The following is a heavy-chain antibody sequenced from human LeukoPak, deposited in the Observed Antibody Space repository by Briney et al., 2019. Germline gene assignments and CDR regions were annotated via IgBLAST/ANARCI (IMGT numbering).Heavy chain of an antibody. Sequence: ASVKVSCKASGYTFTSYDISWVRQAPGQGLEWMGWINTYNGNTNYPQKLQGRVTMTTDTSTSTAYMELRNLRSDDTAMYYCAREQKSIGSYFNYWGQGTLVTVSS. CDR2: INTYNGNT. CDR3: AREQKSIGSYFNY. V-gene: IGHV1-18*01. D-gene: IGHD1-26*01. CDR1: GYTFTSYD. J-gene: IGHJ4*02.